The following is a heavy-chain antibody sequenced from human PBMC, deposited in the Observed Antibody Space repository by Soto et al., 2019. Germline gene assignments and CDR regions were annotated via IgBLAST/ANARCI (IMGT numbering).Heavy chain of an antibody. CDR1: GFTFNTYG. CDR2: IWYDGSNK. D-gene: IGHD2-15*01. Sequence: QVQLVESGGGVVQPGGSLRLSCTTCGFTFNTYGMYWVRQAPGKGLEWVAIIWYDGSNKYYGDSVKGRFTISRDNSKNTLYLQMNSLRAEDTALYYCARGDCTGAYCYSWPFNYGVDVWGQGTTVTVSS. V-gene: IGHV3-33*08. CDR3: ARGDCTGAYCYSWPFNYGVDV. J-gene: IGHJ6*02.